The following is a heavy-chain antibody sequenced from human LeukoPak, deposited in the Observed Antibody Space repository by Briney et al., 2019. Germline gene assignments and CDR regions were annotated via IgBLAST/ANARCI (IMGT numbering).Heavy chain of an antibody. V-gene: IGHV3-30*04. CDR1: GFTFSSYA. CDR2: ISYDGSNK. Sequence: QPGGSLRLSCAASGFTFSSYAMHWVRQAPGKGLEWVAVISYDGSNKYYADSVKGRFTISRDNSKNTLYLQMNSLGPDDTGVYFCARQEARGYYYEGLDYWGQGNLVTVSS. J-gene: IGHJ4*02. CDR3: ARQEARGYYYEGLDY. D-gene: IGHD3-22*01.